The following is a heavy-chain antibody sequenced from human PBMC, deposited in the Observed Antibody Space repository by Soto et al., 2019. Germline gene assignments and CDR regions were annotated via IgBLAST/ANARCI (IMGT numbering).Heavy chain of an antibody. CDR2: IRSHTEGGTA. Sequence: GGSLRLSCAASGFSFSSVWMNWVRQAPGKGLEWVGRIRSHTEGGTADYAAPVKGRFTISRDNAKNSLYLQMNSLRAEDTAVYYCARPLVGATSYYYGMDVWGQGTTVTVSS. V-gene: IGHV3-15*07. J-gene: IGHJ6*02. CDR1: GFSFSSVW. D-gene: IGHD1-26*01. CDR3: ARPLVGATSYYYGMDV.